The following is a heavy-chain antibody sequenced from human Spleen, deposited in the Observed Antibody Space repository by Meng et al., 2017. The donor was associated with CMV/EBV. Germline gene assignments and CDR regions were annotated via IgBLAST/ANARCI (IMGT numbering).Heavy chain of an antibody. J-gene: IGHJ4*02. CDR2: ISHRGTT. V-gene: IGHV4-38-2*02. Sequence: SETLSLTCSGSGYSITSGYYGGWIRQPPGKGLEWIGTISHRGTTYYSPSIKSRVTISLDTSKRQFSLNLSSVTAADTAVYYCARSNLVDTAMAPCTWVQGTLVTVSS. CDR3: ARSNLVDTAMAPCT. CDR1: GYSITSGYY. D-gene: IGHD5-18*01.